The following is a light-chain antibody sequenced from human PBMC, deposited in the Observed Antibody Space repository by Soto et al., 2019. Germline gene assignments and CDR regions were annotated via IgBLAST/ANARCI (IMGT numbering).Light chain of an antibody. CDR1: SSDVGGYKY. CDR2: EVT. CDR3: SSFKIRTTVV. Sequence: QSALTQPASVSGSPGQSITVSCTGTSSDVGGYKYVSWYQQHPGKAPKLMIYEVTNRPSGVSNRFSGSKSGNTASLTISGLQAEDEADYYCSSFKIRTTVVFGTGTKVTVL. V-gene: IGLV2-14*01. J-gene: IGLJ1*01.